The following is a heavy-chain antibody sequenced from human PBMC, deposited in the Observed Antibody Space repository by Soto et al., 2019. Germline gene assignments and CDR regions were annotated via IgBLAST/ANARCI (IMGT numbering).Heavy chain of an antibody. D-gene: IGHD2-2*01. J-gene: IGHJ6*03. CDR2: TSSSRPNT. V-gene: IGHV3-23*01. CDR3: AKGPETRYCSSTSCPTPLYYYYMDV. CDR1: GFTLSSYS. Sequence: GGPLRLPCTAAGFTLSSYSMNWVRQAPGKGLEWVSATSSSRPNTYYADSVKGGFTNSRDNSKNTLYLQMNSLRAEDTAVYYCAKGPETRYCSSTSCPTPLYYYYMDVWGKGTTVTVSS.